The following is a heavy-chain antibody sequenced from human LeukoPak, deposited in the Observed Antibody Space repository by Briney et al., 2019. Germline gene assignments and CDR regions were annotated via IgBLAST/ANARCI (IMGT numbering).Heavy chain of an antibody. D-gene: IGHD5-18*01. CDR1: GVSTASYY. V-gene: IGHV4-59*05. CDR2: IYDNGST. Sequence: SETLSLTCTVSGVSTASYYWSWVRQPPGKGLEWIGSIYDNGSTYYSPSLRSRVTISVDTSKNQFSLRLNSVTAADTAVYYCARQVLHTAMDYWGQGTLVSVSS. J-gene: IGHJ4*02. CDR3: ARQVLHTAMDY.